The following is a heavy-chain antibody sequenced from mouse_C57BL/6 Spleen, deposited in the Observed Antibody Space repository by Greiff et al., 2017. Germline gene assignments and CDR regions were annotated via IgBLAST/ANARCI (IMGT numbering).Heavy chain of an antibody. Sequence: QVQLQQPGAELVKPGASVKVSCKASGYTFTSYWMHWVKQRPGQGLEWIGRIHPSDSDTNYNQKFKGKATLTVDKSSSTAYMQLSSRTSEDSAVYYCAILGAEKTAQGPFAYWGQGTLVTVSA. CDR1: GYTFTSYW. CDR2: IHPSDSDT. D-gene: IGHD3-2*02. CDR3: AILGAEKTAQGPFAY. J-gene: IGHJ3*01. V-gene: IGHV1-74*01.